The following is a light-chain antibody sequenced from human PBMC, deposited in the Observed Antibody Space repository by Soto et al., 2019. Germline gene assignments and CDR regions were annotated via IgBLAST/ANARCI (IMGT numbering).Light chain of an antibody. Sequence: EIVMTQSPATLSVSPGESVSLSCRASRGVSTNLDWYQQKPGQAPRLLIHDASTRATGIPARFTGSGSGAEFTLTISSLQSEDFAIYYCLQYNAWPPAFAQGTRLEIK. CDR2: DAS. CDR3: LQYNAWPPA. J-gene: IGKJ5*01. CDR1: RGVSTN. V-gene: IGKV3-15*01.